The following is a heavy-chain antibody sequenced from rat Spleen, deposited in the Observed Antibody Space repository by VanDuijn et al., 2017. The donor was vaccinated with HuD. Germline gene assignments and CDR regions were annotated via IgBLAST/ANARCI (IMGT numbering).Heavy chain of an antibody. CDR3: ARHEVITTRGYFDY. CDR1: GFAFSHYG. Sequence: EVQLVESGGGLVQPGRSIKLSCAASGFAFSHYGMAWVLQAPTKGLEWIASISYDGDNTYYRDSVKGRFTISRDNAKSTLYLQMDSLRSEDTATYYCARHEVITTRGYFDYWGQGVMVTVSS. D-gene: IGHD1-10*01. V-gene: IGHV5-25*01. CDR2: ISYDGDNT. J-gene: IGHJ2*01.